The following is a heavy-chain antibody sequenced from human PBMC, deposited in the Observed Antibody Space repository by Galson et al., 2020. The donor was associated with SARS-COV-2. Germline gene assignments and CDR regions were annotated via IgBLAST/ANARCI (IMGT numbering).Heavy chain of an antibody. CDR1: GGSISSGGYY. V-gene: IGHV4-31*03. Sequence: SETLSLTCTVSGGSISSGGYYWSWIRQHPGKGLEWIGYIYYSGSTYYNPSLKSRVTISVDTSKNQFSLKLSSVTAADTAVYYCARPGRITIFGVVSNFDYWGQGTLVTVSS. D-gene: IGHD3-3*01. J-gene: IGHJ4*02. CDR2: IYYSGST. CDR3: ARPGRITIFGVVSNFDY.